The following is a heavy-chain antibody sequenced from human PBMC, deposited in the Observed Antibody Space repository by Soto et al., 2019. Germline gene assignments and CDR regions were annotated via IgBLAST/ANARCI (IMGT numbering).Heavy chain of an antibody. Sequence: TLSLTCTVSGGSISSYYWSWIRQPPGKGLEWIGYIYYSGSTNYNPSLKSRVTISVDTSKNQFSLKLSSVTAADTAVYYCATSYYYDSSGYSDYWGQGTLVTVSS. J-gene: IGHJ4*02. D-gene: IGHD3-22*01. V-gene: IGHV4-59*08. CDR1: GGSISSYY. CDR3: ATSYYYDSSGYSDY. CDR2: IYYSGST.